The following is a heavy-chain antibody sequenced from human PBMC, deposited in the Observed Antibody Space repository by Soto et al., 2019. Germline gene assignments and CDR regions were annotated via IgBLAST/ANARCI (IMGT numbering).Heavy chain of an antibody. D-gene: IGHD3-16*01. CDR2: IKSKTDGGTT. Sequence: PGGSLRLSCAASGFTFSNAWMSWVRQAPGKGLEWVGRIKSKTDGGTTDYAAPVKGRFTISRDDPKNTLYLQMNSLKTEDTAVYYCTTQTPINYDYIWGRKRSYFDYWGQGTLVTVSS. V-gene: IGHV3-15*01. J-gene: IGHJ4*02. CDR3: TTQTPINYDYIWGRKRSYFDY. CDR1: GFTFSNAW.